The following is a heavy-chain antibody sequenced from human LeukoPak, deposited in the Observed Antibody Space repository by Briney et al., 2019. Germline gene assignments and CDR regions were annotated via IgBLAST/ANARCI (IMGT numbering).Heavy chain of an antibody. V-gene: IGHV4-59*01. CDR3: ARSYDSRGYYYYGMDV. CDR2: IYYSGST. D-gene: IGHD3-22*01. CDR1: GASISSYY. Sequence: PSETLSLTCTVSGASISSYYGSWIRQSPGKGLEWIGFIYYSGSTKYNPSLKSRVTISVDTSKNQFSLKLSSVTAADTAVYYCARSYDSRGYYYYGMDVWGQGTTVTVSS. J-gene: IGHJ6*02.